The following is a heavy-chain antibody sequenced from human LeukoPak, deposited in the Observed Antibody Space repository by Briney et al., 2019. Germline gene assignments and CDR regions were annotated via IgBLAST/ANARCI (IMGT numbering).Heavy chain of an antibody. V-gene: IGHV3-74*01. CDR1: GFTFSSYW. Sequence: GGSLRLSCAASGFTFSSYWMHWVRQAPGKGLVWVSRINSDGITTSYADSVKGRFTISRDNAKNTLYLQMNSLRAEDTAVYYCARGGYNSDGLDYWGQGTLVTVSS. CDR2: INSDGITT. CDR3: ARGGYNSDGLDY. D-gene: IGHD5-24*01. J-gene: IGHJ4*02.